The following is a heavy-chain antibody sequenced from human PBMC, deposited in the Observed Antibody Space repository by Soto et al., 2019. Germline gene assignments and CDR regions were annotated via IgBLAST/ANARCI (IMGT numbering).Heavy chain of an antibody. J-gene: IGHJ4*01. D-gene: IGHD6-19*01. Sequence: SVKVSCKSSGATFNFCAISWVRQAPGEGLEWMGGVVPHSGTATYARKFQGRLTVTADESSSTAYMDLSSPTSEATAIYYCARHPGQWLYYFDYWGQGTLVTVSS. CDR2: VVPHSGTA. CDR3: ARHPGQWLYYFDY. CDR1: GATFNFCA. V-gene: IGHV1-69*13.